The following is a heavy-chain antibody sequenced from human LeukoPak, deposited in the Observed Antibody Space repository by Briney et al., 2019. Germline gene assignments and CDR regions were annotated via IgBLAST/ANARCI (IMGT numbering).Heavy chain of an antibody. CDR3: AREYSSGWGPSYYLDY. Sequence: PGGSLRLSCAASGFTFSSYSMNWVRQAPGKGLEWVSSISSSSSYIYYADSVKGRFTISRDNAKNSLYLQMNSLRAEDTAVYYCAREYSSGWGPSYYLDYWGQGTLVTVSS. CDR2: ISSSSSYI. V-gene: IGHV3-21*01. CDR1: GFTFSSYS. J-gene: IGHJ4*02. D-gene: IGHD6-19*01.